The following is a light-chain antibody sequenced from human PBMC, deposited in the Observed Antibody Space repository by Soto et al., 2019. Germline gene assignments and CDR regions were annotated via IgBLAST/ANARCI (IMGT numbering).Light chain of an antibody. CDR1: QSVSSSY. J-gene: IGKJ2*01. V-gene: IGKV3-20*01. CDR3: QQYGGSPPYT. Sequence: EIVLTQSPGTLSLSPGERVTLSCRASQSVSSSYLAWYQQKPAQSPRLLIYGASNRATGIPDRFSGSGYGTDFTLTISRLEPEDFAVYYCQQYGGSPPYTFGQWTKLEIK. CDR2: GAS.